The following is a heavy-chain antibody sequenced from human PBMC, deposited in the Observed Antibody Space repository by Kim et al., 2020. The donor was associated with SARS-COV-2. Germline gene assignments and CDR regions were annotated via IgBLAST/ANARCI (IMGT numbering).Heavy chain of an antibody. CDR1: GGSISSYY. Sequence: SETLSLTCTVSGGSISSYYWSWIRQPPGKGLEWIGYIYYSGSTNYNPSLKSRVTISVDTSKNQFSLKLSSVTAADTAVYYCARELIAAAGTFDYYYYYMDVWGKGTMVTVSS. V-gene: IGHV4-59*01. CDR2: IYYSGST. J-gene: IGHJ6*03. D-gene: IGHD6-13*01. CDR3: ARELIAAAGTFDYYYYYMDV.